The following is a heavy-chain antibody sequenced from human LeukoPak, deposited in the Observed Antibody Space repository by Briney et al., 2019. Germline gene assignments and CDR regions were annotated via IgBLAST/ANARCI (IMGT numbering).Heavy chain of an antibody. CDR2: IYYTGST. V-gene: IGHV4-59*01. J-gene: IGHJ4*02. Sequence: SETLSLTCTVSGGSISSYYWSWIRQPPGKGLEWLGYIYYTGSTNYNPSLKSRVTISVDTSKNQFSLKLSSVTAADTAVYYCARAPYSSSADFDYWGQGTLVTVSS. D-gene: IGHD6-6*01. CDR1: GGSISSYY. CDR3: ARAPYSSSADFDY.